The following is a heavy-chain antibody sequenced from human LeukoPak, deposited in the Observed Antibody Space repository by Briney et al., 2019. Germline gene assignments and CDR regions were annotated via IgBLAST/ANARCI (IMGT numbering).Heavy chain of an antibody. Sequence: QSGGSLRLSCVVSGFTFSTYWMHWVRQAPGKGLVWVSRVSADGSTTIYADSVKGRCTISRDNGINTVYLQMNSLRAEDTAVYYCARGFDGYPFGWWFDPWGQGTLVTVSS. CDR1: GFTFSTYW. CDR2: VSADGSTT. CDR3: ARGFDGYPFGWWFDP. V-gene: IGHV3-74*01. D-gene: IGHD5-24*01. J-gene: IGHJ5*02.